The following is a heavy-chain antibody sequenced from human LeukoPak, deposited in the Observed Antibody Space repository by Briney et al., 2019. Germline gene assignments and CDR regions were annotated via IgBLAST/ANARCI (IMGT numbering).Heavy chain of an antibody. CDR1: GFTFSRNA. J-gene: IGHJ4*02. D-gene: IGHD4-23*01. V-gene: IGHV3-23*01. Sequence: NPGGSLRLSCAASGFTFSRNAMAWVRRAPGKGLEWVAGIGSDDNTHYAESVRGRFTISRDISKNTVSLQMSSLRAEDTAVYYCAKDILRWSFDSWGQGILVTVSS. CDR3: AKDILRWSFDS. CDR2: IGSDDNT.